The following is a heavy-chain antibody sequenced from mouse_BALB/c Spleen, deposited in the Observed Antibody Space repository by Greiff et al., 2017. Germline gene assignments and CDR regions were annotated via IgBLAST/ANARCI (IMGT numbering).Heavy chain of an antibody. D-gene: IGHD4-1*02. Sequence: EVKLQQSGPELVKPGASVKIPCKASGYTFTDYNMDWVKQSHGKSLEWIGDINPNNGGTIYNQKFKGKATLTVDKSSSTAYMELRSLTSEDTAVYYCAQLGRYAMDYWGQGTSVTVSS. CDR3: AQLGRYAMDY. CDR2: INPNNGGT. V-gene: IGHV1-18*01. J-gene: IGHJ4*01. CDR1: GYTFTDYN.